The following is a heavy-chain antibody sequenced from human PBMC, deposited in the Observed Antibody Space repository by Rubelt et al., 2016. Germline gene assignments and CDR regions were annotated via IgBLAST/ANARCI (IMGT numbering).Heavy chain of an antibody. J-gene: IGHJ4*02. D-gene: IGHD1-1*01. Sequence: QVQLQESGPGLVKPSQTLSLTCTVSGGSISSSSYYWNWIRQPPGKGLEWIGSIFYSGSTYYHPSLKSRVTISVDTSKNQFSLKVSAVTAADTAVYYCSRRNGGPIDYWGQGTLVTVSS. CDR2: IFYSGST. CDR3: SRRNGGPIDY. V-gene: IGHV4-39*01. CDR1: GGSISSSSYY.